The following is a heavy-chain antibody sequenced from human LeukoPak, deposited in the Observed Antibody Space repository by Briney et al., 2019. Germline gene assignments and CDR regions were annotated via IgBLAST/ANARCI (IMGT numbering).Heavy chain of an antibody. D-gene: IGHD6-19*01. CDR3: AKATQWTSDY. V-gene: IGHV3-23*01. J-gene: IGHJ4*02. CDR1: GFTFNNYV. Sequence: GGSLRLSCAASGFTFNNYVMSWVRQAPGKGLEWVSAISGSGGTTYYADSVKGRFTISRDNSKNTLSLQMNSLRAEDTAVYYCAKATQWTSDYWGQGTLVTVSS. CDR2: ISGSGGTT.